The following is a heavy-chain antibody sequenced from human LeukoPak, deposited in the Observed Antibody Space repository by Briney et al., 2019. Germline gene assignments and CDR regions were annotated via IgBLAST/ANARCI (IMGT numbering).Heavy chain of an antibody. V-gene: IGHV4-59*12. CDR1: GGSISSYY. D-gene: IGHD2-15*01. CDR2: IYYSGST. Sequence: PSETLSLTCTVSGGSISSYYWSWIRQLPGKGLEWIGSIYYSGSTYYNPSLKSRVTISVDTSKNQFSLKLSSVTAADTAVYYCARESSIVVVVAATLPAFDIWGQGTMVTVSS. CDR3: ARESSIVVVVAATLPAFDI. J-gene: IGHJ3*02.